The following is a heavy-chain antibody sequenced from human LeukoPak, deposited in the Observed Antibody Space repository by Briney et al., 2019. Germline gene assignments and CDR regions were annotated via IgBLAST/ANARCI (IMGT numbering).Heavy chain of an antibody. V-gene: IGHV1-46*01. CDR2: INPSGGST. J-gene: IGHJ5*02. Sequence: ASVKVSCKASGYTFTSYYMHWVRQAPGQGLEWMGIINPSGGSTSYAQKFQGRVTMTRDTSTSTVYMELSSLRSEDTAVYYCARVKSSSSGWYSEFDPWGQGTLVTVSS. CDR3: ARVKSSSSGWYSEFDP. CDR1: GYTFTSYY. D-gene: IGHD6-19*01.